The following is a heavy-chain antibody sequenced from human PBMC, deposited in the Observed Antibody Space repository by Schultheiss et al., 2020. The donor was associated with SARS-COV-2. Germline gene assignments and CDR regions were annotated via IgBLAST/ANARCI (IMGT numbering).Heavy chain of an antibody. CDR3: ARGSTLGYGMDV. V-gene: IGHV3-33*08. CDR1: GFTVSSYG. Sequence: GGSLRLSCAASGFTVSSYGMHWVRQAPGKGLEWVAVIWYDGSNKYYADSVKGRFTISRDNSKNTLYLQMNSLRAEDTAVYYCARGSTLGYGMDVWGQGTTVTVSS. D-gene: IGHD5/OR15-5a*01. J-gene: IGHJ6*02. CDR2: IWYDGSNK.